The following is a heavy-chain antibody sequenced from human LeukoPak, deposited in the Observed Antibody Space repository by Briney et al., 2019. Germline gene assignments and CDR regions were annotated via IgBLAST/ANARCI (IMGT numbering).Heavy chain of an antibody. Sequence: SETLSLTCAVYGGSFSGYYWSWIRQPPGKGLEWIGSLYHSGTTYYNTSLKSRISTSVNTSKNQFSLKLRLVTAADTAVYYCARVEVPRDINDWYFDLWGRGSLVTVS. CDR1: GGSFSGYY. CDR2: LYHSGTT. D-gene: IGHD2-15*01. CDR3: ARVEVPRDINDWYFDL. V-gene: IGHV4-34*01. J-gene: IGHJ2*01.